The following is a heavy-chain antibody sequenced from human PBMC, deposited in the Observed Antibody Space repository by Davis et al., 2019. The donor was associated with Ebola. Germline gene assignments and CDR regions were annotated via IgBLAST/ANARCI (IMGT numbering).Heavy chain of an antibody. CDR1: GFTFSSYA. CDR2: ISASGGGT. Sequence: PGGSLRLSCAASGFTFSSYAMSWVRQAPGKGLEWVSSISASGGGTFHADSVKGRFTISSDNSKNTLNLQMNNLRAEDTAVYYCAKAKTGHEYYYYHFGMDVWGQGTSVTVS. J-gene: IGHJ6*02. V-gene: IGHV3-23*01. D-gene: IGHD1-1*01. CDR3: AKAKTGHEYYYYHFGMDV.